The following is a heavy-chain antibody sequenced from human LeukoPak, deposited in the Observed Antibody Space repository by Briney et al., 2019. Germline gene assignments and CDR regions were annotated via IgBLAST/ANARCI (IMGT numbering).Heavy chain of an antibody. Sequence: SETLSLTCTVSGDSISTYYWSWIRKPPGKELEWIGHIYNSGSTNYSPSLKSRVTISVDTSKNQFSLKLSSVTAADTAVYYCARFKRAGGWSYFDYWGQGTLVTVSS. D-gene: IGHD6-19*01. CDR3: ARFKRAGGWSYFDY. CDR1: GDSISTYY. CDR2: IYNSGST. V-gene: IGHV4-59*01. J-gene: IGHJ4*02.